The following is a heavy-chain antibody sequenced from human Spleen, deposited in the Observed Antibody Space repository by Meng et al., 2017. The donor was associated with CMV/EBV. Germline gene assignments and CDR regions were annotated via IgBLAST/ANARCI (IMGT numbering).Heavy chain of an antibody. V-gene: IGHV4-34*01. J-gene: IGHJ5*02. CDR3: ARGGFGWNSSSWYKWFDP. D-gene: IGHD6-13*01. CDR1: GGSFTDYY. Sequence: ESLKISCAVYGGSFTDYYWSWIRQPPGKGLEWIGEINHIGSTNYNPSLKSRVTISVDTSKNQFSLKLSSVTAADTAVYYCARGGFGWNSSSWYKWFDPWGQGTLVTVSS. CDR2: INHIGST.